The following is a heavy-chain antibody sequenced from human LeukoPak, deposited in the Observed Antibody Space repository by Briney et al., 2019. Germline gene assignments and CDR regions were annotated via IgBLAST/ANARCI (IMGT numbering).Heavy chain of an antibody. J-gene: IGHJ5*02. Sequence: ASVKVSCKASGYTFTSYAMHWVRQAPGQRLEWMGWINAGNSNTKYSQKFQGRVTITRDTSASTAYMELSSLRSEDTAVYYCARDWWFDPWGQGTLVTVSS. CDR1: GYTFTSYA. CDR2: INAGNSNT. V-gene: IGHV1-3*01. CDR3: ARDWWFDP.